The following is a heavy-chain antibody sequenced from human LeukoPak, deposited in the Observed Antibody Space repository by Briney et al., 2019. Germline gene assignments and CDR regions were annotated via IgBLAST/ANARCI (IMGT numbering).Heavy chain of an antibody. V-gene: IGHV1-2*02. Sequence: GASVKVSCKASGYTFTGYYMHWVRQAPGQGLEWMGWINPNSGGTNYAQKFQGRVTMTRDTSISTAYMELSRLRSDDTAVYYCARDLTPGSGSLYFDYWGQGTLVTVSS. D-gene: IGHD3-10*01. CDR3: ARDLTPGSGSLYFDY. J-gene: IGHJ4*02. CDR2: INPNSGGT. CDR1: GYTFTGYY.